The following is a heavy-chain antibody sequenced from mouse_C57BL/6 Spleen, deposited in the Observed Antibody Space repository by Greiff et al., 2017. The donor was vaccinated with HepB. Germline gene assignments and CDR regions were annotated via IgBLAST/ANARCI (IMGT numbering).Heavy chain of an antibody. CDR1: GYTFTSYW. J-gene: IGHJ3*01. V-gene: IGHV1-55*01. D-gene: IGHD1-1*01. Sequence: QVQLQQPGAELVKPGASVKMSCKASGYTFTSYWITRVKQRPGQGLEWIGDIYPGSGSTNYNEKFKSKAPLTVDTSSSTAYMQLSSLTSEDSAVYYCARRDYYGSSYEFAYWGQGTLVTVSA. CDR2: IYPGSGST. CDR3: ARRDYYGSSYEFAY.